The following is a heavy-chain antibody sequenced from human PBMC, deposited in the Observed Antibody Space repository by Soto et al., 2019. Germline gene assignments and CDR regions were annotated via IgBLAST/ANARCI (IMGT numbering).Heavy chain of an antibody. V-gene: IGHV3-23*01. CDR1: GFTFSNYG. CDR2: ITDSGGNT. CDR3: GKSWPNDAFDI. Sequence: GGSLRLSCAASGFTFSNYGMSWVRQAPGKGLEWVSTITDSGGNTYYADSVKGRFIISRDNSKSAVYLQMSTLRAEDTAVYYCGKSWPNDAFDIWGQGTMVTVSS. J-gene: IGHJ3*02.